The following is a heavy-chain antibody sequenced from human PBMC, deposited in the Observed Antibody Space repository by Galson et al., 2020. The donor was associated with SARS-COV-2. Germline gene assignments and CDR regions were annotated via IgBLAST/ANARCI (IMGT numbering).Heavy chain of an antibody. D-gene: IGHD3-22*01. CDR3: ARRRITMIVVSHPFDY. CDR2: IYYSGST. V-gene: IGHV4-31*03. J-gene: IGHJ4*02. Sequence: SETLSLTCTVSGGSISSGGYYWSWIRQHPGKGLEWIGYIYYSGSTYYNPSLKSRVTISVDTSKNQFSLKLSPVTAADTAVYYCARRRITMIVVSHPFDYWGQGTLVTVSS. CDR1: GGSISSGGYY.